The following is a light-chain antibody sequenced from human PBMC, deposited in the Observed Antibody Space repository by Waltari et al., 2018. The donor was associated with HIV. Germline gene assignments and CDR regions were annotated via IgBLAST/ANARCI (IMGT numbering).Light chain of an antibody. CDR1: QSVSSN. CDR2: GGS. J-gene: IGKJ1*01. CDR3: QQYNNWPRT. Sequence: EIVLTQSPVSLSLSPGERATLSCRASQSVSSNLAWYQQKPGQAPSLLVYGGSTRATGIPARFSGSGSGTEFTLTIDSLQPDDFTLYYFQQYNNWPRTFGQGTKVEI. V-gene: IGKV3-15*01.